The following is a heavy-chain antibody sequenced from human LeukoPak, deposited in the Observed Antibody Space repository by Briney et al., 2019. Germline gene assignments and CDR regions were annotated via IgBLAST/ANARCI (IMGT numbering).Heavy chain of an antibody. CDR2: VWHSGNT. V-gene: IGHV4-38-2*02. CDR3: ARDPANTPETWDFDY. CDR1: GYSIRNGYY. Sequence: PSETLSLTCTVSGYSIRNGYYWGWIRQPPGKGLEWIGYVWHSGNTYYNPSLKSRVTISVDRSRNQFSLSLSSVTAADTAVYYCARDPANTPETWDFDYWSQGALVTVSS. J-gene: IGHJ4*02.